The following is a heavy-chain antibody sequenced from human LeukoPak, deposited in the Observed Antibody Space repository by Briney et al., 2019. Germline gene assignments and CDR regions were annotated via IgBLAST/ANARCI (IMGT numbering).Heavy chain of an antibody. CDR2: ISYDGSNK. CDR1: GFTFSSYV. Sequence: GGSLRLSCAASGFTFSSYVMHWVRQAPGKGLEWVAVISYDGSNKYYADSVKGRFTISRDTSKNTLYLQMNSLRAEDTAVYYCARERVLLWFGESADYWGQGTLVTVSS. D-gene: IGHD3-10*01. V-gene: IGHV3-30*04. CDR3: ARERVLLWFGESADY. J-gene: IGHJ4*02.